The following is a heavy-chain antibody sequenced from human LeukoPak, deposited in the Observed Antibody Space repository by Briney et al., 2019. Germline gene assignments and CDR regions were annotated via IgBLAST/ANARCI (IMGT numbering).Heavy chain of an antibody. D-gene: IGHD6-19*01. CDR3: ASISSSGWHNMAKD. J-gene: IGHJ4*02. CDR2: IYYSGIT. Sequence: SETLSLTCTVSGYSISSGYYWGWIRQPPGKGLEWIGSIYYSGITFYNPSLKSRVTISVDTSKNQFSLKLSSVTAADTTVYYCASISSSGWHNMAKDWGQGTLVTVSS. V-gene: IGHV4-38-2*02. CDR1: GYSISSGYY.